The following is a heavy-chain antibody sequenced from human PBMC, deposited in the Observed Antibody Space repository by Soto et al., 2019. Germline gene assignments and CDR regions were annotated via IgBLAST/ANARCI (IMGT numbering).Heavy chain of an antibody. CDR2: IYPGDSGT. J-gene: IGHJ6*02. CDR1: GYSFTSYW. V-gene: IGHV5-51*01. Sequence: GESLKISCKGSGYSFTSYWIGWVRQIPGKGLEWMGIIYPGDSGTRYSPSFQGQVTISADKSISTAYLQWSSLKASDTAMYYCARHHTAPDCTNGVCYVYYYYGMDVWGQGTTVTVSS. D-gene: IGHD2-8*01. CDR3: ARHHTAPDCTNGVCYVYYYYGMDV.